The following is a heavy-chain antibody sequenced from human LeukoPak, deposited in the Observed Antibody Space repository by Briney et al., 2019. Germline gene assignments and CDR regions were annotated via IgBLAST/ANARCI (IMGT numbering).Heavy chain of an antibody. CDR1: GVSISRGDYY. CDR2: IYYSGST. V-gene: IGHV4-30-4*08. D-gene: IGHD3-10*01. J-gene: IGHJ4*02. CDR3: ATGGVCFGESRHFDY. Sequence: SETLSLTCTVSGVSISRGDYYWSWIRQPPGKGLEWIGYIYYSGSTYYNPSLKSRVTISVDTSKNQFSLKLRSVTVGDTDVHYCATGGVCFGESRHFDYWGGGTPVTVSS.